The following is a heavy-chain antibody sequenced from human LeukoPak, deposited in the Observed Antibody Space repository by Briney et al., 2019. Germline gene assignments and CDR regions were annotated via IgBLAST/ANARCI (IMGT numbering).Heavy chain of an antibody. Sequence: GASVKVSCKASGGTFSSYAISWVRQAPGQGLEWMGGIIPIFGTANYAQKFQGRVTITADESTSPAYMELSSLRSEDTAVYYCASNTLPAAITYYYYYYMDVWGKGTTVTVSS. CDR1: GGTFSSYA. CDR2: IIPIFGTA. J-gene: IGHJ6*03. D-gene: IGHD2-2*01. V-gene: IGHV1-69*13. CDR3: ASNTLPAAITYYYYYYMDV.